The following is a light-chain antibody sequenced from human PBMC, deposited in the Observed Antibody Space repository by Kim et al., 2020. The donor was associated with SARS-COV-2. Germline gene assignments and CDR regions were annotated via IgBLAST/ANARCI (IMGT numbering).Light chain of an antibody. V-gene: IGLV3-19*01. CDR1: SLRSYY. J-gene: IGLJ3*02. Sequence: ALGQTVRITCQGDSLRSYYASWYQQKTGQAPVLVTYGKNNRPSGIPDRFSGSSSGNTASLTITGAQAEDEADYYCNSRDSSGNRWVFGGGTQLTVL. CDR2: GKN. CDR3: NSRDSSGNRWV.